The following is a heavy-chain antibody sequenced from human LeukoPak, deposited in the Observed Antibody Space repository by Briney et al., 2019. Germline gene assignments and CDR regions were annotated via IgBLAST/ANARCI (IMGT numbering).Heavy chain of an antibody. CDR1: GFTFSSYS. D-gene: IGHD2-2*01. J-gene: IGHJ3*02. V-gene: IGHV3-48*04. CDR3: ATCSSTSCYGRGDAFGI. CDR2: ISSSSSTI. Sequence: GGSLRLSCAASGFTFSSYSMNWVRQAPGKGLEWVSYISSSSSTIYYADSVKGRFTISRDNAKNSLYLQMNSLRAEDTAVYYCATCSSTSCYGRGDAFGIWGQGTMVTVSS.